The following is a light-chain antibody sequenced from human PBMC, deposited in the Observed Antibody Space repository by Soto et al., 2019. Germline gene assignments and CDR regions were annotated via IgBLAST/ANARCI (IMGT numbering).Light chain of an antibody. CDR1: SSNIGAGYD. J-gene: IGLJ3*02. V-gene: IGLV1-40*01. Sequence: QSVLTQPPSMSGAPGQRVTISCTGSSSNIGAGYDVHWYQRLPGTAPKLLIYGNTNRPSGVPDRFSGSKSGTSASLAITGLRAEDEADYYCQSHDSSLNSWVFGGGTKVTVL. CDR3: QSHDSSLNSWV. CDR2: GNT.